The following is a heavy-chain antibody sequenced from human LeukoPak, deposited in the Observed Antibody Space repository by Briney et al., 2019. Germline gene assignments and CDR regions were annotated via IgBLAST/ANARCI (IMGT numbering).Heavy chain of an antibody. CDR1: GGSISSYY. J-gene: IGHJ4*02. CDR2: IYYSGSGST. Sequence: SETLSLTCTVAGGSISSYYWSWIRQPQGKGLEWSGYIYYSGSGSTNYSPSLKSRVTISVDTSKNQFSLKLSSVTAADTALYYCARVNLGEYYFDYWGQGALVTVSS. CDR3: ARVNLGEYYFDY. V-gene: IGHV4-59*01.